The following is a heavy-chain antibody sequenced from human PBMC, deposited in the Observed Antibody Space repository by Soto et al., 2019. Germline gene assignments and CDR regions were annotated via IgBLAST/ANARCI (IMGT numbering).Heavy chain of an antibody. CDR1: GGSVNSDY. V-gene: IGHV4-59*02. Sequence: SETPSLTCTVSGGSVNSDYWSWIRQPPGRGLEWIGYIYSSGYTNYNPSLESRVTISVDTSKKQFSLKLNSVTAADTAVYYCAREVRYCSGGSCYSYLDHWGQGTLVTVSS. CDR2: IYSSGYT. CDR3: AREVRYCSGGSCYSYLDH. D-gene: IGHD2-15*01. J-gene: IGHJ4*02.